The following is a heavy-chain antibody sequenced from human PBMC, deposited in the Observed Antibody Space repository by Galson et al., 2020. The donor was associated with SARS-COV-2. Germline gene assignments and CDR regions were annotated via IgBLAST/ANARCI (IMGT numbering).Heavy chain of an antibody. D-gene: IGHD3-3*01. Sequence: SETLSLTCTVSGGSISSSSYYWGWIRQPPGKGLEWIGSLYYSGSTYYNPSLKSRVTISVDTSKNQFSLKLSSVTAADTAVYYCARVGSGITIFGVVIIGNWFDPWGQGTLVTVSS. CDR1: GGSISSSSYY. V-gene: IGHV4-39*07. CDR2: LYYSGST. CDR3: ARVGSGITIFGVVIIGNWFDP. J-gene: IGHJ5*02.